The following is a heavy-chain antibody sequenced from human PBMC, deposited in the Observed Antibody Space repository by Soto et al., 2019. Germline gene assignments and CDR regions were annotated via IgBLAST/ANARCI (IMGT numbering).Heavy chain of an antibody. CDR1: GGSISSGNYY. CDR3: ARDDSSGYYKVCDY. V-gene: IGHV4-30-4*01. J-gene: IGHJ4*02. CDR2: ISYSGST. D-gene: IGHD3-22*01. Sequence: SETLSLTCTVSGGSISSGNYYWSWIRQPPGKGLEWIGFISYSGSTYYSTSLKSRVTISVDTSKSQFSLNLSFVTAADTAVYYCARDDSSGYYKVCDYWGQGTLVTVSS.